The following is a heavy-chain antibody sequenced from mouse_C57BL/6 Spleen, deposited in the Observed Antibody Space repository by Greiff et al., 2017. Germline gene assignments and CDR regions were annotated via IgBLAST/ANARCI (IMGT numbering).Heavy chain of an antibody. D-gene: IGHD2-1*01. CDR2: IHPNSGST. V-gene: IGHV1-64*01. CDR3: ARVDYGNAYYFDY. J-gene: IGHJ2*01. Sequence: QVQLQQPGAELVKPGASVKLSCTASGYTFTSYWMHWVKQRPGQGLEWIGMIHPNSGSTNYNEKFKSKATLTVDKASSTAYLQLSSLTSADSAVYYCARVDYGNAYYFDYWGQGTTLTVSS. CDR1: GYTFTSYW.